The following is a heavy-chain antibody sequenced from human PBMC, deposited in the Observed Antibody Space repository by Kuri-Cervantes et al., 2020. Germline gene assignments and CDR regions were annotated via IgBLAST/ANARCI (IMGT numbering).Heavy chain of an antibody. CDR3: AREGGASEHYFDS. Sequence: ASVKVSCKASGYTFTGYYMHWVRQAPGQGLEWMGWINPNSGGTNYAQKFQGRVTMTRDTSTSTVYMELSSLRSEDTAVYYCAREGGASEHYFDSRGQGTLVTVSS. CDR1: GYTFTGYY. V-gene: IGHV1-2*02. CDR2: INPNSGGT. J-gene: IGHJ4*02. D-gene: IGHD1-26*01.